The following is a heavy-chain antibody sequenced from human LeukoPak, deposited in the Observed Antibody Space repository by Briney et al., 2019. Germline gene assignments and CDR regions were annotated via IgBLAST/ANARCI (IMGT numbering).Heavy chain of an antibody. Sequence: SETLSLTCTVSRGSISGYSWSWIRQSPGGGLEWIGYIYYSGDTAYNPSLRSRVTISVDTSKNQFSLKLSSVTAADTAVYYCARVRYYYDSFTFDYWGQGTLVTVSS. V-gene: IGHV4-59*01. CDR3: ARVRYYYDSFTFDY. CDR2: IYYSGDT. D-gene: IGHD3-22*01. J-gene: IGHJ4*02. CDR1: RGSISGYS.